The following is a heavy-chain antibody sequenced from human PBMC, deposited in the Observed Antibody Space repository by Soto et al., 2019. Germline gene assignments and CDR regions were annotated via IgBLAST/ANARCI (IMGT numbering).Heavy chain of an antibody. J-gene: IGHJ6*02. CDR3: ARHGFGPLHGLVDV. D-gene: IGHD3-10*01. V-gene: IGHV4-59*08. CDR1: GGSITNYY. CDR2: INYDGYS. Sequence: QVQLQESGPGLVKPSETLSLTCTVSGGSITNYYCSWFRQPPGKGLEWIGYINYDGYSAYNLSLKRRVTRSIDAAKTQFSLMLESVPATHTAVYYCARHGFGPLHGLVDVWGPGTTVIVSS.